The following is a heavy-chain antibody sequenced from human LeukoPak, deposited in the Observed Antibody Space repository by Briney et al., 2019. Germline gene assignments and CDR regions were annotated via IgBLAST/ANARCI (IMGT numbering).Heavy chain of an antibody. V-gene: IGHV1-2*02. J-gene: IGHJ4*02. Sequence: ASVKVSCKASGYTFSGYYIHWVRQAPGQGLEWMGWINPNSGGTNYAQKFQGRVTMTRDTSISTAYMELSRLRSDDTAVYYCARDKQLKWFGTPFEFDWWGQGTLVTVSS. CDR2: INPNSGGT. CDR3: ARDKQLKWFGTPFEFDW. CDR1: GYTFSGYY. D-gene: IGHD3-10*01.